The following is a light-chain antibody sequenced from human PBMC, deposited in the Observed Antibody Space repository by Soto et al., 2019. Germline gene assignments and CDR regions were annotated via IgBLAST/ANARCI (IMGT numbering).Light chain of an antibody. CDR1: SSDVGDYNF. CDR3: CSYAGSYTYV. V-gene: IGLV2-11*01. CDR2: DVS. J-gene: IGLJ1*01. Sequence: QSALTQPRSVSGSPGQSVTISCTGTSSDVGDYNFVSWYQQHPGKAPKLVIYDVSKRPSGVPDRFSGSKSGNTASLTISGLQADGDADYYCCSYAGSYTYVFGTGTKLTVL.